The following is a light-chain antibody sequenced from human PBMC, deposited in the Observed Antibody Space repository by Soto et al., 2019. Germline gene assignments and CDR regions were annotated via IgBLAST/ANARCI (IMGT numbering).Light chain of an antibody. CDR2: GAS. CDR3: QQCGSSST. V-gene: IGKV3-20*01. J-gene: IGKJ5*01. Sequence: EIVLAQSLLTLCVSRLARGYLXCRASQNISRSLAWYQQKPGQGPSLLIYGASMRAPGIPDRFSGSGSGTDFTLTISRLEPEDFAVYYCQQCGSSSTFGQGTRLEI. CDR1: QNISRS.